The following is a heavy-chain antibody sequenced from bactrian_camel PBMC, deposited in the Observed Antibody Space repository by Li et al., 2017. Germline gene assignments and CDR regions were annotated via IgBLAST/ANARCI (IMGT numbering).Heavy chain of an antibody. D-gene: IGHD4*01. V-gene: IGHV3S31*01. CDR1: GNPAKSRF. J-gene: IGHJ4*01. CDR2: LRGGGSTA. Sequence: VQLVESGGGAVQAGESLTISCAASGNPAKSRFMTWFRQAPGKEREGVAALRGGGSTAYYSDSVKGRFTISQDNGKNNLYLQMDSLKVEDTAVYYCAADITIPSQPCGYGYNFCGQGTQVTVS.